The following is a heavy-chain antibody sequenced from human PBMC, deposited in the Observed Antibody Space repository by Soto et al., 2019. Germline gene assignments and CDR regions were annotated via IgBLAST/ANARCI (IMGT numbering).Heavy chain of an antibody. CDR3: ARRVGGGIDY. J-gene: IGHJ4*02. Sequence: SETLSLTCTFSGGSISSYYWGWIRQPPGKGLEWIGSIYYSGSTYYNPSLKSRATISVDTSKNQFSLKLSSVTAADTAVYYCARRVGGGIDYWGQGTLVTVSS. CDR1: GGSISSYY. CDR2: IYYSGST. D-gene: IGHD2-15*01. V-gene: IGHV4-39*01.